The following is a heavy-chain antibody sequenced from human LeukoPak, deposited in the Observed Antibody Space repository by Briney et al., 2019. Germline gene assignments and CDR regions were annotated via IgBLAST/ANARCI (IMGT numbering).Heavy chain of an antibody. CDR3: TRTGYYSDY. D-gene: IGHD3-9*01. CDR2: IRSKTYGGTT. Sequence: TGGSLRLSCTASGFNFADHYLGGVRQAPGKGLEWLGFIRSKTYGGTTEYAASVKGRFTFSRDDSRSIAYLQMNNLATEDTAIYYCTRTGYYSDYWGQGILVTVSS. J-gene: IGHJ4*02. V-gene: IGHV3-49*04. CDR1: GFNFADHY.